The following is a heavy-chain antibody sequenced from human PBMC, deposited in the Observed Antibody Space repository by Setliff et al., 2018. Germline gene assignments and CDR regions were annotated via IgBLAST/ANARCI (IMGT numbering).Heavy chain of an antibody. CDR1: GGSISSSSYY. J-gene: IGHJ4*02. CDR2: IYYSGST. V-gene: IGHV4-39*07. Sequence: SLTCTVSGGSISSSSYYWGWIRQPPGKGLEWIGSIYYSGSTYYNPSLKSRVTISVDTSKNQFSLKLSSVTAADTAVYYCARGGTYRYFDYWGQGTLVTVSS. CDR3: ARGGTYRYFDY.